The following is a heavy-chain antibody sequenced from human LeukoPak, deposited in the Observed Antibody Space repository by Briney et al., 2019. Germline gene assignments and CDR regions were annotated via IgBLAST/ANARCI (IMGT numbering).Heavy chain of an antibody. Sequence: AETLSLTCTVSGGSISSYYWSWVRQPPGKGLEGMGYIYYSGSTNYNPSLKSRVSISVDTSKNQFSLKLSSVTAADTAVYYCARAQWELLSWFDPWGQGTLVTVSS. J-gene: IGHJ5*02. CDR3: ARAQWELLSWFDP. CDR2: IYYSGST. D-gene: IGHD1-26*01. V-gene: IGHV4-59*01. CDR1: GGSISSYY.